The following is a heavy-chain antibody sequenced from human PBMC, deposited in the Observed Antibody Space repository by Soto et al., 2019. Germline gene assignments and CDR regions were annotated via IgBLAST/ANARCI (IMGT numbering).Heavy chain of an antibody. D-gene: IGHD2-8*01. V-gene: IGHV3-30*18. Sequence: QVQLVESGGGVVQPGRSLRLSCAASGFTFSSYGMHWVRQAPGKGLEWVAVISYDGSNKYYADSVKGRFTISRDNSKNTLYLQMNSLRAEDTAVYYCAEDRWGLMVYDTLDYWGQGTLVTVCS. CDR3: AEDRWGLMVYDTLDY. J-gene: IGHJ4*02. CDR1: GFTFSSYG. CDR2: ISYDGSNK.